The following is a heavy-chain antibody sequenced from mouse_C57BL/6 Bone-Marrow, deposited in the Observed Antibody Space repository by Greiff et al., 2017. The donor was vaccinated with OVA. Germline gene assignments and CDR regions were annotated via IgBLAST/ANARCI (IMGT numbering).Heavy chain of an antibody. Sequence: VQLVESGPGLVAPSQSLSITCTASGFSLTSYGVSWVRQPPGKGLEWLGEIWGDGGTNYHPAPISRPSTSKSNSNSQAFFKQNSLQTEDTATDYCAKTGSIAAEAMDYWGQGTSVTVSS. CDR1: GFSLTSYG. CDR2: IWGDGGT. J-gene: IGHJ4*01. V-gene: IGHV2-3*01. CDR3: AKTGSIAAEAMDY.